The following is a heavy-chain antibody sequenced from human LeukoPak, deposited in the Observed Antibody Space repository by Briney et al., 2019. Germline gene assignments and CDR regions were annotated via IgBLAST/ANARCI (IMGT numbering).Heavy chain of an antibody. CDR3: AKDAHYYDILTGYSNYYYYYYMDV. D-gene: IGHD3-9*01. V-gene: IGHV3-66*01. CDR2: IYSGGST. Sequence: GGSLRLSCAASGFTVSSNYMSWVRQAPGKGLEWVSLIYSGGSTYYADSVKGRFTISRDNSKNTLYLQMNSLRAEDTAVYYCAKDAHYYDILTGYSNYYYYYYMDVWGKGTTVTISS. J-gene: IGHJ6*03. CDR1: GFTVSSNY.